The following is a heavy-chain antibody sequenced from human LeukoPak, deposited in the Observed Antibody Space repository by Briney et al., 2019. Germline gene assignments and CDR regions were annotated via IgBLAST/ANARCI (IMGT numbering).Heavy chain of an antibody. CDR1: DTFFPSYW. V-gene: IGHV5-51*01. D-gene: IGHD1-26*01. CDR2: FFPSDSDT. J-gene: IGHJ4*02. Sequence: GASLEISSEDSDTFFPSYWHGWGRPLPGKGQGWRGNFFPSDSDTNDSPSFQGQIISSADKSINTDNLQWSSVKASDTAVYYCAGLSPLSGSYGYFDYWGQGTLVTVSS. CDR3: AGLSPLSGSYGYFDY.